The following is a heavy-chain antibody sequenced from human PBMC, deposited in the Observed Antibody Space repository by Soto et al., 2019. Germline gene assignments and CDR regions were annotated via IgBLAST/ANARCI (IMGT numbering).Heavy chain of an antibody. V-gene: IGHV1-18*01. D-gene: IGHD1-1*01. CDR2: ISAHNGNT. Sequence: QVHLVQSGAEVKKPGASVKVSCKGSGYAFTTYGITWVRQAPGQGLEWMGWISAHNGNTNYAQKLQGRVTGTRDTSTSTAYMELRSLRSDDTAVYYCARGRYGDYWGQGVLVTVSS. CDR1: GYAFTTYG. CDR3: ARGRYGDY. J-gene: IGHJ4*02.